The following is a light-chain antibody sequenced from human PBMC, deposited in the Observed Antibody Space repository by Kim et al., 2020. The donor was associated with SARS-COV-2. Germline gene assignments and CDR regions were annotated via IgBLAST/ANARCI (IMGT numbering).Light chain of an antibody. J-gene: IGLJ3*02. CDR3: QAWDSSTAV. CDR1: KLGDKY. Sequence: LSPGQTATLTCSGHKLGDKYACWYQQKPGQSPVLVIYQDSKRPSGIPERFSGSNSGNTATLTISGTQAMDEADYYCQAWDSSTAVFGGGTQLTVL. CDR2: QDS. V-gene: IGLV3-1*01.